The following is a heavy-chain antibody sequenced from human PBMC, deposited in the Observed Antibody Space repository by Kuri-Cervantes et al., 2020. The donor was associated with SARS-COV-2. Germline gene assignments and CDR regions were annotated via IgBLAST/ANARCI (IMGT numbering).Heavy chain of an antibody. J-gene: IGHJ4*02. D-gene: IGHD6-19*01. V-gene: IGHV4-34*01. Sequence: SELRSFTCAVYGGSFSGYYWSWIRQPPGKGLEWIGEINLRGSTNYNPSLKSRVTISVDTSKNQFSLKLSSVTAADTAVYYCARDMGYSSGWYDYWGQGTLVTVSS. CDR1: GGSFSGYY. CDR3: ARDMGYSSGWYDY. CDR2: INLRGST.